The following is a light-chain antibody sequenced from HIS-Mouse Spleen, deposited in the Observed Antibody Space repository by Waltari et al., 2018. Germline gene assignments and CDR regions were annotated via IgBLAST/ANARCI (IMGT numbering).Light chain of an antibody. Sequence: QSVLTQPPSASGTPGQRVTISCSGSSSNIGSNTVNWYQQLPGTAPKLLIYSNSQRPSGVPDRVAGSKCGTSASLAISGLQSEDEADYYCAAWDDRLNGPVFGGGTKLTVL. J-gene: IGLJ3*02. V-gene: IGLV1-44*01. CDR2: SNS. CDR3: AAWDDRLNGPV. CDR1: SSNIGSNT.